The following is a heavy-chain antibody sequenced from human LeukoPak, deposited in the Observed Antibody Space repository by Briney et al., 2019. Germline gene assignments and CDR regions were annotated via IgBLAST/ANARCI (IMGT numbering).Heavy chain of an antibody. CDR3: ARERSVAGTSDY. D-gene: IGHD6-19*01. J-gene: IGHJ4*02. V-gene: IGHV3-30-3*01. Sequence: PGRSLRLSCAASGFTFSSYAMHWVRQAPGKGLEWVAVISYDGSNKYYADSVKGRFTISRDNSKNTLCLQMNSLRAEDTAVYYCARERSVAGTSDYWGQGTLVTVSS. CDR1: GFTFSSYA. CDR2: ISYDGSNK.